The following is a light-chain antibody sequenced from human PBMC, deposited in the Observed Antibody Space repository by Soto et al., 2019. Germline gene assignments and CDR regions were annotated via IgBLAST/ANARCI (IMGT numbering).Light chain of an antibody. CDR3: CSYAGSSTFEGVV. V-gene: IGLV2-23*03. J-gene: IGLJ2*01. Sequence: QSVLTQPASVSGSPGQSITISCTGTSSDVGSYNLVSWYQQHPGKAPKLMIYEGSKRPSGVSNRFSGSKSGNTASLTISGLQAEDEADYYCCSYAGSSTFEGVVFGGGTKLTVL. CDR2: EGS. CDR1: SSDVGSYNL.